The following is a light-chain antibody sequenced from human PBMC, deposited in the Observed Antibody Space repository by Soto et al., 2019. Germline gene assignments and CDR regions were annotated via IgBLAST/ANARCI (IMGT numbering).Light chain of an antibody. J-gene: IGLJ1*01. CDR3: AAWDDRLRGYV. Sequence: QSVLTQPPSASGTPGQRVTISCSGSSSNIGSNPVNWYQQLPGRAPTLLIYTNDQRPSRVPDRFSGSVSGTSASLAISGLQSEDEANYYCAAWDDRLRGYVFGTGTKLTVL. V-gene: IGLV1-44*01. CDR2: TND. CDR1: SSNIGSNP.